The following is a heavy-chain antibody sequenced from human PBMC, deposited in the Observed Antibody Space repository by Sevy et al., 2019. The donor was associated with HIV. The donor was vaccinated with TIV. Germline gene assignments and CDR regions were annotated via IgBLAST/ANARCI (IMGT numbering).Heavy chain of an antibody. CDR3: ARVANGDYVGWFDP. Sequence: SETLSLTCTVSGGSISSGAYYWNWIRQHPGKGLEWIGYIYYSGSTYYSPSLKSRVSISGDTSKNQFSLKLTSVTAADTAVYYCARVANGDYVGWFDPWGQGTLVTVSS. CDR1: GGSISSGAYY. CDR2: IYYSGST. J-gene: IGHJ5*02. V-gene: IGHV4-31*03. D-gene: IGHD4-17*01.